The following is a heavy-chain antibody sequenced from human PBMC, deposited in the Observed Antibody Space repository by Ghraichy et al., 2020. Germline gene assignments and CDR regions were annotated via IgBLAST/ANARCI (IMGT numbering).Heavy chain of an antibody. CDR2: IYWNDDK. D-gene: IGHD3-3*01. J-gene: IGHJ4*02. CDR1: GFSLSTSGVG. V-gene: IGHV2-5*01. Sequence: SGPTLVKPTQTLTLTCTFSGFSLSTSGVGVGWIRQPPGKALEWLALIYWNDDKRYSPSLKSRLTITKDTSKNQVVLTMTNMDPVDTATYYCAHSTAHEGGFLEWVFDYWGQGTLVTVSS. CDR3: AHSTAHEGGFLEWVFDY.